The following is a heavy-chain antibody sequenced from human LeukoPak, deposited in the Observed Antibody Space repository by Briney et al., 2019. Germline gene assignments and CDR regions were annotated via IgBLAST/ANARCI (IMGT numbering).Heavy chain of an antibody. CDR1: GFTFSSYG. J-gene: IGHJ4*02. D-gene: IGHD4-4*01. V-gene: IGHV3-30*19. CDR3: ARVSTPYYFDY. CDR2: ISYDGSNK. Sequence: PGGSLRLSCAASGFTFSSYGMHWVRQAPGKGLEWVAVISYDGSNKYYADSVKGRFTISRDNSKNTLYLQMNSLRAEDTAVYYCARVSTPYYFDYWGQGTLVTVSS.